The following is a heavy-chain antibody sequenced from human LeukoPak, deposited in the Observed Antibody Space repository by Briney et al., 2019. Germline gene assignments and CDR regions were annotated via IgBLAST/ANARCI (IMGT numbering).Heavy chain of an antibody. D-gene: IGHD5-24*01. CDR1: GFTFSSYA. CDR3: ARARDGYPIGYFDY. Sequence: GGSLRLSCAASGFTFSSYAMSWVRQAPGKGLEWVSAISSNGGSTYYANSVKGRFTISRDNAKNSLYLQMNSLRAEDTAVYYCARARDGYPIGYFDYWGQGTLVTVSS. V-gene: IGHV3-23*01. CDR2: ISSNGGST. J-gene: IGHJ4*02.